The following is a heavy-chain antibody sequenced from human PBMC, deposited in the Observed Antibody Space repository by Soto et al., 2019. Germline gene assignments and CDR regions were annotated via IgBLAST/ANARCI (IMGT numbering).Heavy chain of an antibody. CDR1: GYSFTSYW. CDR3: ARSLASLYGTGNYYYMDV. V-gene: IGHV5-51*01. J-gene: IGHJ6*03. CDR2: IYPGDSDT. D-gene: IGHD4-17*01. Sequence: GESLKISCKGSGYSFTSYWIGWVRQMPGKGLEWMGIIYPGDSDTRYSPSFQGQVTISADKSISTAYLQWSSLKASDTAMYYCARSLASLYGTGNYYYMDVWGKGTTVTVSS.